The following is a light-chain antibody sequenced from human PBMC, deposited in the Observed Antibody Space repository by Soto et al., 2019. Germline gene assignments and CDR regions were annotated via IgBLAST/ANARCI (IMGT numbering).Light chain of an antibody. CDR3: QQYGSYRT. V-gene: IGKV1-5*03. CDR2: KAS. CDR1: QSIGSW. Sequence: DIQMTQSPSTLSASVGDRVTITCRASQSIGSWLAWHQQKPGKAPKLLIYKASSLESGVPSRFSASGSGTEFTLTISSLQPDGFATYYCQQYGSYRTFGPGTKVEVK. J-gene: IGKJ1*01.